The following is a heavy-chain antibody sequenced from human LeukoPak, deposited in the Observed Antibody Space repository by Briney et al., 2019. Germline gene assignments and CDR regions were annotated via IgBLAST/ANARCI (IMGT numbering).Heavy chain of an antibody. CDR1: GFTFSDYY. V-gene: IGHV3-11*06. D-gene: IGHD3-22*01. CDR3: ARGGYYYDSSGYYYGY. CDR2: ISSSSSYI. J-gene: IGHJ4*02. Sequence: GSLRLSCAASGFTFSDYYMSRIRQAPGKGLEWVSSISSSSSYIYYADSVKGRFTISRDNAKNSLYLQMNSLRAEDTAVYYCARGGYYYDSSGYYYGYWGQGTLVTVSS.